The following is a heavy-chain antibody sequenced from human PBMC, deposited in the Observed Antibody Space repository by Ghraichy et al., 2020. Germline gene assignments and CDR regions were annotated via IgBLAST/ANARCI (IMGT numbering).Heavy chain of an antibody. J-gene: IGHJ6*02. CDR3: ARDLRYFPHYYYGMDV. Sequence: GGSLRLSCAASGFTFSDYYMTWIRQAPGKGLEWVSYISSSSSYTNYADSVKGRFTISRDNAKNSLYLQMNSLRAEDTAVYYCARDLRYFPHYYYGMDVWGQGTTVTVSS. CDR2: ISSSSSYT. D-gene: IGHD3-9*01. V-gene: IGHV3-11*05. CDR1: GFTFSDYY.